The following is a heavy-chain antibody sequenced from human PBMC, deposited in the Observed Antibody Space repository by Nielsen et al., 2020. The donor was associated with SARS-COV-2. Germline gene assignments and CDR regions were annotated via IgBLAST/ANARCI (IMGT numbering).Heavy chain of an antibody. Sequence: GESLKISCAASGFIFRLYDMTWVRQAPGKGLEWVSSITSSSGHINYADSVQGRFTISRDNTMNSLYLQMNSLRAEDTAVYYCTKGAQLGDYWGQGTLVTVS. CDR2: ITSSSGHI. J-gene: IGHJ4*02. CDR1: GFIFRLYD. D-gene: IGHD6-13*01. CDR3: TKGAQLGDY. V-gene: IGHV3-21*01.